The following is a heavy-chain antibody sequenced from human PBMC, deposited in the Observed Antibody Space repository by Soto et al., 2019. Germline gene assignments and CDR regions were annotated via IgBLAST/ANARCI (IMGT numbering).Heavy chain of an antibody. D-gene: IGHD4-17*01. Sequence: GGSLRLSCAASGFTFSSYAMHWVRQAPGKGLEWVAVISYDGSNKYYADSVKGRFTISRDNSKNTLYLQMNSLRAEDTAVYYCARRSRGYGDYVDYYYYGMDVWGQGTTVTVSS. J-gene: IGHJ6*02. V-gene: IGHV3-30-3*01. CDR1: GFTFSSYA. CDR3: ARRSRGYGDYVDYYYYGMDV. CDR2: ISYDGSNK.